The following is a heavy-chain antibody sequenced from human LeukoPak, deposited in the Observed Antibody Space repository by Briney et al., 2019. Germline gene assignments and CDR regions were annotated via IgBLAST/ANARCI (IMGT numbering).Heavy chain of an antibody. CDR3: ARHLWSSSVNP. CDR2: IDPGDSYT. CDR1: GYSFTSYW. V-gene: IGHV5-10-1*01. D-gene: IGHD6-13*01. J-gene: IGHJ5*02. Sequence: GESLKISCKASGYSFTSYWISRVRQMPGKGLEWMGSIDPGDSYTNYSPSFQGHVTISADRSISTAYLQWSSRKASDTAMYYCARHLWSSSVNPWGQGTLVTVSS.